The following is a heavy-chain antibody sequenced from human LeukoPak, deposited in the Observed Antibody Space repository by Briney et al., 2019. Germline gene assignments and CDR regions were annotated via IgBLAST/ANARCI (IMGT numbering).Heavy chain of an antibody. CDR1: GGSISSYY. D-gene: IGHD6-19*01. CDR3: ARAGIAVVGPNFDY. CDR2: IYYSGST. V-gene: IGHV4-59*01. Sequence: SETLSLTCTVSGGSISSYYWSWIRQPPGKGLEWIGYIYYSGSTNYNPSLKSRVTISVDTSKNQFSLKLSSVTAADTAVYYCARAGIAVVGPNFDYWGQGTLVTVSS. J-gene: IGHJ4*02.